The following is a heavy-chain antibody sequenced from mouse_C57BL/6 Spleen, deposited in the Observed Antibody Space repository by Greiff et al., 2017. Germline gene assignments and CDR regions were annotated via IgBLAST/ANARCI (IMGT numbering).Heavy chain of an antibody. J-gene: IGHJ4*01. V-gene: IGHV5-4*03. CDR1: GFTFSSYA. D-gene: IGHD1-1*01. Sequence: EVKLVESGGGLVKPGGSLKLSCAASGFTFSSYAMSWVRQTPEKRLEWVATISDGGSYTYYPDNVKGRFTITRDNAKNNLYLQMSHLKSEDTAMYYCARGFYYGSSYNYYAMDYWVKEPQSPSPQ. CDR3: ARGFYYGSSYNYYAMDY. CDR2: ISDGGSYT.